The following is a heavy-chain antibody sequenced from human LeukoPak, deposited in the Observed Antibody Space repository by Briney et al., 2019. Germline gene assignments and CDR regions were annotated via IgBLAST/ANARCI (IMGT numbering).Heavy chain of an antibody. D-gene: IGHD5-18*01. Sequence: PGGSLRLSCAASGFTFSSYWMSWVRQAPGKGLEWVANIKQDGSEKYYVDSVKGRFTISRDNAKNSLYLQMNSLRAEDTAVYYCAREVDTAMVTESYYYYYYGMDVWGQGTTVTVSS. CDR2: IKQDGSEK. J-gene: IGHJ6*02. CDR1: GFTFSSYW. V-gene: IGHV3-7*01. CDR3: AREVDTAMVTESYYYYYYGMDV.